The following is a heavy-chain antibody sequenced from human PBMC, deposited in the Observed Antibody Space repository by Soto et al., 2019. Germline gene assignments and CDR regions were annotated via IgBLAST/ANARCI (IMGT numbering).Heavy chain of an antibody. CDR3: ARYARTPDS. J-gene: IGHJ4*02. D-gene: IGHD2-2*01. CDR1: GASITSNY. Sequence: QVQLQESGPGLVKPSETLSLTCTVSGASITSNYWTWFRQPPGQGLESVGYIYYTGDTNSNPSLKRRVTMSIDTSKNQFSLQLRSVTAADTAVYYCARYARTPDSWGQGILVTVSS. V-gene: IGHV4-59*01. CDR2: IYYTGDT.